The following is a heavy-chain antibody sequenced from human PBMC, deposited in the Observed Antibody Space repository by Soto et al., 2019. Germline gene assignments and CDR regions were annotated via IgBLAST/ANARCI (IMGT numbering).Heavy chain of an antibody. CDR2: ISGSGGST. V-gene: IGHV3-23*01. CDR1: GFIFSSYA. J-gene: IGHJ4*02. D-gene: IGHD6-19*01. CDR3: AKDHKRVAGDFDY. Sequence: PGGSLRLSCAASGFIFSSYAMSWVRQAPGKGLEWVSVISGSGGSTYYADSVKGRFTISRDNSKNTLYLQMNSLRAEETAAYYCAKDHKRVAGDFDYWGQGNLVTVSS.